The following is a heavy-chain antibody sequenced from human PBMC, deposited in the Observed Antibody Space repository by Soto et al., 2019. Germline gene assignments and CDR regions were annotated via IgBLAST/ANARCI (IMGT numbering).Heavy chain of an antibody. CDR1: GYTFTSYY. D-gene: IGHD2-15*01. CDR3: ARDGDDCSGGSCKAFHY. Sequence: ASEKVSCKASGYTFTSYYMHWVRQAPGQGLEWMGIINPSGGSTSYAQKFQGRVTMTRDTSTSTVYMELSSLRSEDTAVYYCARDGDDCSGGSCKAFHYWGQGTLVTVSS. V-gene: IGHV1-46*01. CDR2: INPSGGST. J-gene: IGHJ4*02.